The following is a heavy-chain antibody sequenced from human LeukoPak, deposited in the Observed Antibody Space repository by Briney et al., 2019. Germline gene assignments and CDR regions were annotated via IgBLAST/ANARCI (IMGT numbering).Heavy chain of an antibody. Sequence: ASAKVSCKASGFTFTSSAMQRVRQARGQRPEWIGWIVVGSGNTNYAQKFQERDTITRDMSTSTAYMELSSLRSEDTAVYYCAALAGAAEEDYYYMDVWGKGTTVTVSS. CDR2: IVVGSGNT. D-gene: IGHD6-25*01. CDR1: GFTFTSSA. CDR3: AALAGAAEEDYYYMDV. V-gene: IGHV1-58*02. J-gene: IGHJ6*03.